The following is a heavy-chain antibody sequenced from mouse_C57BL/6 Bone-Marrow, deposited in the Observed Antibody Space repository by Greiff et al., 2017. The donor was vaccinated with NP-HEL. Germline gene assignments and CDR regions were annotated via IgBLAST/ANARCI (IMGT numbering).Heavy chain of an antibody. CDR2: IDPANGNT. V-gene: IGHV14-3*01. Sequence: EVQLQESVAELVRPGASVKLSCTASGFNIKNTYMHWVKQRPEQGLEWIGRIDPANGNTKYAPKFQGKATITADTSSNTAYLQLSSLTSEDTAIYYCASRITTVVVPFDYWGQGTTLTVSS. J-gene: IGHJ2*01. D-gene: IGHD1-1*01. CDR3: ASRITTVVVPFDY. CDR1: GFNIKNTY.